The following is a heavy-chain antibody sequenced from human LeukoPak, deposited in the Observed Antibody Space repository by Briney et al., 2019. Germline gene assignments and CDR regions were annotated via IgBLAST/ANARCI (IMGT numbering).Heavy chain of an antibody. D-gene: IGHD6-13*01. CDR1: GFTFSSYA. CDR2: ITGSGDRT. J-gene: IGHJ4*02. V-gene: IGHV3-23*01. CDR3: ASRPRAGMGPLDF. Sequence: GGSLTLSCAASGFTFSSYAMSWVRQAPGKGLEWVSSITGSGDRTYYADSVKGRFTISRDNSKNTLYLQMNSLRADETAVYYCASRPRAGMGPLDFWGQGTLVTVSS.